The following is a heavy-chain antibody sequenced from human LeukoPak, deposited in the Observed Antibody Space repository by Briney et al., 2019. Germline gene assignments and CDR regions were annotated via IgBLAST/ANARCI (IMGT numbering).Heavy chain of an antibody. CDR2: TSWNSGSR. CDR3: AKDSSAMVRGVTS. D-gene: IGHD3-10*01. J-gene: IGHJ5*02. V-gene: IGHV3-9*01. CDR1: GFTFDDYA. Sequence: PGGSLRLSCAASGFTFDDYAMHWVRQAPGRGLEGVSGTSWNSGSRGYADSVKGRFTISRDNAKNSLYLQMNSLRAEDTALYYCAKDSSAMVRGVTSWGQGTLVTVSS.